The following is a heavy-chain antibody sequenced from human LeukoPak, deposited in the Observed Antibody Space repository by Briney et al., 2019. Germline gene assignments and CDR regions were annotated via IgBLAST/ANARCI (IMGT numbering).Heavy chain of an antibody. CDR2: ITDDGSDI. J-gene: IGHJ5*02. D-gene: IGHD1-1*01. CDR3: VRAAYTTTSLRLDP. V-gene: IGHV3-74*01. CDR1: GFTLNKYW. Sequence: GGSLRLSCEASGFTLNKYWMHWVRQAPGKGLVWVSRITDDGSDIDYADSVKGRFTVSRDKAKNILFLQMNSLRLQDAAIYYCVRAAYTTTSLRLDPWGERTLVTVSS.